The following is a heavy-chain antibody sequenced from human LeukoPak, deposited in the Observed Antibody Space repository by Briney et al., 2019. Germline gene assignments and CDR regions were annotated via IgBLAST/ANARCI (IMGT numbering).Heavy chain of an antibody. D-gene: IGHD2-21*02. CDR2: ISYDGSNK. J-gene: IGHJ4*02. V-gene: IGHV3-30*03. CDR1: GFTFSSYG. CDR3: ARIVVVTAIQDY. Sequence: PGGSLRLSCAASGFTFSSYGMHWVRQAPGKGLEWVAVISYDGSNKYYADPVKGRFTISRDNSKNTLYLQMNSLRAEDTAVYYCARIVVVTAIQDYWGQGTLVTVSS.